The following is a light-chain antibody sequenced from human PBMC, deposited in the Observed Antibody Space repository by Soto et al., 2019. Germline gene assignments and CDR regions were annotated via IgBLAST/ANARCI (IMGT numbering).Light chain of an antibody. J-gene: IGKJ1*01. Sequence: DIVMTQSPDSLAVSLGERATINCKSSQSVLHSSNNKNYLAWYQQKPGQPPKLLIYWASTRESGVPDRFSGSGFGTDLTLTISSLQADDVAVYYCQQYYSTPRTFGQGTKVEIK. CDR2: WAS. V-gene: IGKV4-1*01. CDR3: QQYYSTPRT. CDR1: QSVLHSSNNKNY.